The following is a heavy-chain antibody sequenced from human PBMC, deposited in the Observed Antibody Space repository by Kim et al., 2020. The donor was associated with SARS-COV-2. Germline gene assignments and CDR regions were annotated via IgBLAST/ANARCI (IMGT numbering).Heavy chain of an antibody. Sequence: YADSVKGRFTISRDNSKNTLYLQMNSLRAEDTAVYYCARVSGSYCCGMDVWGQGTTVTVSS. J-gene: IGHJ6*02. CDR3: ARVSGSYCCGMDV. D-gene: IGHD1-26*01. V-gene: IGHV3-33*01.